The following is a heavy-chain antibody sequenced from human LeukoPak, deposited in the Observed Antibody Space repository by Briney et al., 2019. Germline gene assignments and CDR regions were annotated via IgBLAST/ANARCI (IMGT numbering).Heavy chain of an antibody. Sequence: GASVKVSCKAPGYTFTSYYMHWVRQAPGQGLEWMGIINPSGGSTSYAQKFQGRVTMTRDTSTSTVYMELSSLRSEDTAVYYCARTSPIVGATGGAFDIWGQGTMVTVSS. D-gene: IGHD1-26*01. CDR3: ARTSPIVGATGGAFDI. CDR2: INPSGGST. J-gene: IGHJ3*02. V-gene: IGHV1-46*01. CDR1: GYTFTSYY.